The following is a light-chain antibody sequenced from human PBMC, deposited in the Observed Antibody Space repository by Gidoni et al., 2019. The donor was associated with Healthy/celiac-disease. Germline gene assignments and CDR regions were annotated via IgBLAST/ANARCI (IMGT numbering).Light chain of an antibody. V-gene: IGKV3-11*01. CDR1: QSVGSY. Sequence: DIVLPQSPATLSLSPGERATLSCRASQSVGSYLAWYQQPPGQAPRLLIYDASNRATGIPARFSGSGSGTDFTLTISSLEPEDFAVYYCQQRSNWPPKNTFGQGTKLEIK. CDR2: DAS. CDR3: QQRSNWPPKNT. J-gene: IGKJ2*01.